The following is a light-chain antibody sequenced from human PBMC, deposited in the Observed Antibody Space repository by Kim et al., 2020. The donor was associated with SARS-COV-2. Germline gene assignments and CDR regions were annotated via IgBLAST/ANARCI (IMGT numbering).Light chain of an antibody. CDR3: QQSYRPPLT. V-gene: IGKV1-39*01. CDR2: AAT. Sequence: ASVGDTVTIICRASQNIQRFVGWYQQKPENAPTLLIYAATSLPDGVPPRFSSAGAAAQFTLTISSLQPEDIATYYCQQSYRPPLTFGQGTRLEIK. J-gene: IGKJ5*01. CDR1: QNIQRF.